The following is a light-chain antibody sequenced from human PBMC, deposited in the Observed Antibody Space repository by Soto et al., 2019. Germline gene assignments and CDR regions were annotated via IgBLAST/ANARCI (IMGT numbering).Light chain of an antibody. CDR3: QQRSNWPPIT. CDR2: GAS. Sequence: EIVMTQSPATLSASPGERATLSCRASQSVSSDLAWYHQKPGQAPRLLIYGASTRATGIPARFSGSGSGTDFTLTISRLGPEDFAVYYCQQRSNWPPITFGQGTRLEIK. CDR1: QSVSSD. V-gene: IGKV3-11*01. J-gene: IGKJ5*01.